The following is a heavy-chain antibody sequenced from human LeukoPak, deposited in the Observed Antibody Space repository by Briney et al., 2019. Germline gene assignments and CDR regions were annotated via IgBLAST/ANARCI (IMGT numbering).Heavy chain of an antibody. Sequence: GGSLRLSCAASGFTFSDYGISWGRHPPPKGLEWVSYISRGSSTIYYTDSVKGRFTVSRDNAKNSLYLQMNSLRDEDTAVYYCVKSLGLGRGGFDYWGQGTLVTVSS. CDR3: VKSLGLGRGGFDY. J-gene: IGHJ4*02. CDR1: GFTFSDYG. D-gene: IGHD3/OR15-3a*01. V-gene: IGHV3-48*02. CDR2: ISRGSSTI.